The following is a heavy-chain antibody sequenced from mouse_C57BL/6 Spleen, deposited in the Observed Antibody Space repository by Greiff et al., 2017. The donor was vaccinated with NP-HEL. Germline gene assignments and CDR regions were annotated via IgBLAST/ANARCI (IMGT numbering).Heavy chain of an antibody. CDR1: GFNIKDYY. CDR2: IDPEDGET. Sequence: VQLQQSGAELVKPGASVKLSCTASGFNIKDYYMHWVKQRTEQGLEWIGRIDPEDGETKYATKFQGKATITADTSSNTAYLQLSSLTSEDTAVYYCARRDYDGEGFAYWGQGTLVTVSA. CDR3: ARRDYDGEGFAY. V-gene: IGHV14-2*01. D-gene: IGHD2-4*01. J-gene: IGHJ3*01.